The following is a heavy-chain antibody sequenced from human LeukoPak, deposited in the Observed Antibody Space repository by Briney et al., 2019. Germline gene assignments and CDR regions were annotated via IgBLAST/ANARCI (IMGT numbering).Heavy chain of an antibody. V-gene: IGHV4-4*07. D-gene: IGHD2-2*01. CDR1: GASNSSFY. CDR3: ARLYCSSTSCLFDY. Sequence: PSETLSLTCTVSGASNSSFYWSWIRQPAGKGLEWIGRIHTSGSTSYNPSLKSRVTMSDDTSNNQFSLKLSSVTAADTAVYFCARLYCSSTSCLFDYWGQGTLVTVSS. CDR2: IHTSGST. J-gene: IGHJ4*02.